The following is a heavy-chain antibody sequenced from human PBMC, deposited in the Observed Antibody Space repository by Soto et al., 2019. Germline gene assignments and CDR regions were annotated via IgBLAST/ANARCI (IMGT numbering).Heavy chain of an antibody. J-gene: IGHJ4*02. Sequence: EVQLLESGGGLVQPGGSLRLSCAASGFTFSSYAMSWVRQAPGKGLEWVSAISGSGGSTHYADSVKGRFTISRDNSKNTRYLKMNSLRAEDTDVYYCEKGGRNYGDYCGQGTLVTVSS. V-gene: IGHV3-23*01. CDR2: ISGSGGST. CDR1: GFTFSSYA. CDR3: EKGGRNYGDY.